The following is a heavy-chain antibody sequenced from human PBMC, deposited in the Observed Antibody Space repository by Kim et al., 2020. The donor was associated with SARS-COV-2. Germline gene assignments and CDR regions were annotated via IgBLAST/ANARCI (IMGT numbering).Heavy chain of an antibody. J-gene: IGHJ5*02. D-gene: IGHD3-3*01. Sequence: SVKGRFTISRDNSKNTLYLQMSSLRAEDTAVYYCVKGGGYYIRTRWFDPWGQGTLVTVSS. CDR3: VKGGGYYIRTRWFDP. V-gene: IGHV3-64D*06.